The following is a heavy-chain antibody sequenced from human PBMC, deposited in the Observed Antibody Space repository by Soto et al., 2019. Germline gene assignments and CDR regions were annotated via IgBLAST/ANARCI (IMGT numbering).Heavy chain of an antibody. D-gene: IGHD3-10*01. Sequence: QVQLVQSGAEVKKPGSSVKVSCKASGGTFSSYAISWVRQAPGQGLEWMGGIIPIFGTANYAQKFQGRVTITADEATSTADMELSSLRSEDTAVYYCARVGAGVIITTHFTDYYYYGMDVWGQGTTVTVSS. J-gene: IGHJ6*02. CDR1: GGTFSSYA. CDR3: ARVGAGVIITTHFTDYYYYGMDV. CDR2: IIPIFGTA. V-gene: IGHV1-69*01.